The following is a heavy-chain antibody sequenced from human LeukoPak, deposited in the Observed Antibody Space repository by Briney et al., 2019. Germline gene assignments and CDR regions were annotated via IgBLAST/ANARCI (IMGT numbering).Heavy chain of an antibody. CDR2: INANNGKT. D-gene: IGHD3-16*01. CDR1: GYTFTTFS. Sequence: ASVKVSCTASGYTFTTFSIAWVRQAPGQGLEWMGWINANNGKTHYAQKFHDRVTMTTDASTNTAYMELRGLKSDDTAMYYCSRDSTFGAAVDFNFWGQGTLATVSS. J-gene: IGHJ4*02. CDR3: SRDSTFGAAVDFNF. V-gene: IGHV1-18*01.